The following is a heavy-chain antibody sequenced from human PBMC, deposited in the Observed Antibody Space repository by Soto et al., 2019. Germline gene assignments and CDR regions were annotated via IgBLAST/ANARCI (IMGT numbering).Heavy chain of an antibody. D-gene: IGHD6-13*01. CDR1: GFTFSSYP. CDR3: ASRKRPGTFDI. CDR2: VSGSGGDT. Sequence: GGSLRLSCAASGFTFSSYPMSWVRQSPGKGLEWVSSVSGSGGDTYYADSVKGRFTISRDNSKNTLYLQMNSLRAEDTGVYYCASRKRPGTFDIWGQGTMVTVSS. J-gene: IGHJ3*02. V-gene: IGHV3-23*01.